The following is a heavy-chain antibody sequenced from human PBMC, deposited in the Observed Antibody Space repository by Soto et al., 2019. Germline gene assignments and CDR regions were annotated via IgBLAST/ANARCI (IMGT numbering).Heavy chain of an antibody. D-gene: IGHD1-26*01. CDR3: ATDPFSGSYYAFYI. V-gene: IGHV3-15*01. Sequence: SLKISCVGAGFTFTNAWMNWVRQAPGKGLEWVGRIKSKGDGETTDYAAPVNGRLTISRDDSKNTLYLQMNSLTTDDTAVYYCATDPFSGSYYAFYIWGQGTMVTVSS. J-gene: IGHJ3*02. CDR1: GFTFTNAW. CDR2: IKSKGDGETT.